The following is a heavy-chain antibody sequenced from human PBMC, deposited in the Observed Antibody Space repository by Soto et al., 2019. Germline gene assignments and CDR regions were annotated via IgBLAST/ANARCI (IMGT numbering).Heavy chain of an antibody. Sequence: ASVKVSCEASGYTFTSYGISWVRQAPGQGLEWMGWISAYNGNTNYAQKLQGRVTMTTDTSTSTAYMELRSLRSDDTAVYYCARDQYCSSTSCYAPDYYYYGMDVWGQGTTVTVSS. D-gene: IGHD2-2*01. CDR3: ARDQYCSSTSCYAPDYYYYGMDV. CDR2: ISAYNGNT. J-gene: IGHJ6*02. CDR1: GYTFTSYG. V-gene: IGHV1-18*01.